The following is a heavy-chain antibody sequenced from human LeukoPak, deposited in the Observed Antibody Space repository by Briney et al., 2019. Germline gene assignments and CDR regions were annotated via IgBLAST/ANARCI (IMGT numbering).Heavy chain of an antibody. CDR3: ARDPRLDDAFDI. CDR2: IYSGGST. D-gene: IGHD3-22*01. CDR1: GFTVSSNY. V-gene: IGHV3-66*01. J-gene: IGHJ3*02. Sequence: GGSLRLSCAASGFTVSSNYMSWVRQAPGKGLEWVSVIYSGGSTYYADSVKGRFTISRDNSKNTLYLQTNSLRAEDTAVYYCARDPRLDDAFDIWGQGTMVTVSS.